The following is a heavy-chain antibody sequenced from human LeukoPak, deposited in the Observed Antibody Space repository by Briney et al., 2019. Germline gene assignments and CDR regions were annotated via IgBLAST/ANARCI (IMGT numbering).Heavy chain of an antibody. V-gene: IGHV1-18*04. J-gene: IGHJ4*02. CDR3: ARDRPSRGYCSGGTCPLFDY. D-gene: IGHD2-15*01. CDR2: ISAYNGNT. CDR1: GYTFTSYG. Sequence: ASVKVSCKASGYTFTSYGISWVRQAPGQGLEWMGWISAYNGNTNYAQKLQGRVTMTTDTSTSTAYMELGSLRSDDTAVYYCARDRPSRGYCSGGTCPLFDYWGQGTLVTVSS.